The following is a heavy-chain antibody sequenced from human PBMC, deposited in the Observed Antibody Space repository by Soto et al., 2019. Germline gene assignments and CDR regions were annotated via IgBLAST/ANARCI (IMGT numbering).Heavy chain of an antibody. CDR2: IYYSGST. Sequence: SETLSLTCTVSGGSIGSYYWSWIRQPPGKGLEWIGYIYYSGSTNYNPSLKSRVTISVDTSKNQFSLKLSSVTAEDTAVYACVKGGWLDFWGQGTLVTVSS. V-gene: IGHV4-59*08. CDR1: GGSIGSYY. CDR3: VKGGWLDF. D-gene: IGHD3-16*01. J-gene: IGHJ5*01.